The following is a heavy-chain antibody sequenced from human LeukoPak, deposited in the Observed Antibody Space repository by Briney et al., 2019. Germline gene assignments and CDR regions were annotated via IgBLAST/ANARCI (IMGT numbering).Heavy chain of an antibody. CDR1: GGSFSGYY. Sequence: PSETLSLTCAVYGGSFSGYYWSWIRQPPGKGLEWIGEINHSGSTYYNPSLKSRVTISLDTSKNQFSLKLSSVTAADTAIYYCARDFSSSSTVYYYYYMDVWGKGTTVIVS. CDR3: ARDFSSSSTVYYYYYMDV. V-gene: IGHV4-34*01. CDR2: INHSGST. D-gene: IGHD6-6*01. J-gene: IGHJ6*03.